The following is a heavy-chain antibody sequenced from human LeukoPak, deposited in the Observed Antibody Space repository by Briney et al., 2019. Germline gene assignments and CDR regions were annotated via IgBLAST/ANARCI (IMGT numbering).Heavy chain of an antibody. CDR2: ISGSGGST. Sequence: GGSLRLSCAASGFTFSSYAMSWVRQAPGKGLEWVSAISGSGGSTYYADSVKGRFTVSRDNSKNTLFLQMNSLRADDTAVYNCAKHSYDILTGYYRNWGQGPLVTVSS. D-gene: IGHD3-9*01. J-gene: IGHJ4*02. CDR3: AKHSYDILTGYYRN. V-gene: IGHV3-23*01. CDR1: GFTFSSYA.